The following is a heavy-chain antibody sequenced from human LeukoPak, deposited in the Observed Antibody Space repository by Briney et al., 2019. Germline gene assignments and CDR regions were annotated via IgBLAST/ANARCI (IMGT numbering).Heavy chain of an antibody. CDR2: ISGSGDTI. CDR1: GFTFSGHE. CDR3: AKGKWYPDY. Sequence: PGGSLRLSCAASGFTFSGHEMNWVRQAPGKGLEWVSYISGSGDTIYYADSVKGRFTISRDNAKNSLYLQMNSLRADDTAVYYCAKGKWYPDYWGQGILVTVSS. V-gene: IGHV3-48*03. J-gene: IGHJ4*02. D-gene: IGHD2-15*01.